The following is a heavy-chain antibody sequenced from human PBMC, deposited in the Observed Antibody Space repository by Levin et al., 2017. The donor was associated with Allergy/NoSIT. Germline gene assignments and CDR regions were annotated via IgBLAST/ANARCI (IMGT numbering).Heavy chain of an antibody. CDR3: ARRLTGTWEWFDP. J-gene: IGHJ5*02. V-gene: IGHV1-2*02. CDR1: GSTFTGYY. Sequence: GESLKISCKASGSTFTGYYIHWVRQAPGQGLEWMGWINPDSGDTKCAQKFQDRVTMTRDTSISTAYMEVTRLRFEDTAIYFCARRLTGTWEWFDPWGQGTLVTVSS. D-gene: IGHD1-7*01. CDR2: INPDSGDT.